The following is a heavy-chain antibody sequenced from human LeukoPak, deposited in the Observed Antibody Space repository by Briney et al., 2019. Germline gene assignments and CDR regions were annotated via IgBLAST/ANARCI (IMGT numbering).Heavy chain of an antibody. J-gene: IGHJ4*02. CDR3: ARGTLKAAATDFDY. D-gene: IGHD6-13*01. V-gene: IGHV3-20*04. CDR1: GFTFDDYG. Sequence: PGGSLRLSCAASGFTFDDYGMSWVRQAPGKGLEWVSGINWNGGSTGYADSVKGRFTISRDNAKNSLYLQMNSLRAEDTALYYCARGTLKAAATDFDYWGQRTLVTVSS. CDR2: INWNGGST.